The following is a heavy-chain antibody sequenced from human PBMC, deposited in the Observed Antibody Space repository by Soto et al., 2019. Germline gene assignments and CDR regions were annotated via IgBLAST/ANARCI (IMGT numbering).Heavy chain of an antibody. CDR3: ANSKWFDP. J-gene: IGHJ5*02. Sequence: SETLSLTCTVSGGSISSGDYYWSWIRQPPGKGLEWIGYIYYSGSTYYNPSLKIRVTISVDTSKSHFSLKLSSVTAADTVVYYGANSKWFDPWGQGTLVTVSS. V-gene: IGHV4-30-4*01. CDR2: IYYSGST. CDR1: GGSISSGDYY.